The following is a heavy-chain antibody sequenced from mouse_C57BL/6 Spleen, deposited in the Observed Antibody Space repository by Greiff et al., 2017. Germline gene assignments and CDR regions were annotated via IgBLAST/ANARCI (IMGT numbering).Heavy chain of an antibody. CDR3: ARQGLGHFDY. D-gene: IGHD4-1*01. V-gene: IGHV5-9*01. CDR2: ISGGGGNT. J-gene: IGHJ2*01. Sequence: EVKVVESGGGLVKPGGSLKLSCAASGFTFSSYTMSWVRQTPEKRLEWVATISGGGGNTYYPDSVKGRFTISRDNAKNTLYLQMSSLRSEDTALYYCARQGLGHFDYWGQGTTLTVSS. CDR1: GFTFSSYT.